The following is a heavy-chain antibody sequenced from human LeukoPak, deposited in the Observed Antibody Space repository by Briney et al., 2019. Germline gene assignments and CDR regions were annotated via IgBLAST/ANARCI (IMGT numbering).Heavy chain of an antibody. Sequence: GGSLRLSCAASGLSVSGYWLTWVRQAPGKGLEWVANIKQDGSEKNYVDSVKGRFTISRDNADNSLYLEMTNLRAEDTAVYYCARDPDVWGKGTTVTVSS. CDR1: GLSVSGYW. J-gene: IGHJ6*04. CDR3: ARDPDV. V-gene: IGHV3-7*01. CDR2: IKQDGSEK.